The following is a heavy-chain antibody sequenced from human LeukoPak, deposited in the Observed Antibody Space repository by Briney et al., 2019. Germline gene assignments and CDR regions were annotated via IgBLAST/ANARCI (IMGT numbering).Heavy chain of an antibody. J-gene: IGHJ4*02. D-gene: IGHD1-26*01. CDR3: ARYSGRYSNSYFDY. Sequence: GGSLRLSCAASGFTFSSYGMHWVRQAPGKGLEWVTFIRYDGSNKYYADSVKGRFTISRDNSKNMLYLQMNSLRAEDTAVYYCARYSGRYSNSYFDYWGQGTLVTVSS. CDR1: GFTFSSYG. V-gene: IGHV3-30*02. CDR2: IRYDGSNK.